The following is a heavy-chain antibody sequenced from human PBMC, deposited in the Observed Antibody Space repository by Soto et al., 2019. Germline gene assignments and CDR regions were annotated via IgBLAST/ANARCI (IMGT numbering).Heavy chain of an antibody. CDR3: ARQPRILTGYSGHFDY. J-gene: IGHJ4*02. CDR2: VFNSDTS. D-gene: IGHD3-9*01. Sequence: SETRSLTCTVSGAPMNRHYWSWIRQPPGKALGWIGHVFNSDTSKYNPSLRSRVDMSVDRSKNQFSLTMTSLTAADTAVYYCARQPRILTGYSGHFDYWGQGTLVT. CDR1: GAPMNRHY. V-gene: IGHV4-59*11.